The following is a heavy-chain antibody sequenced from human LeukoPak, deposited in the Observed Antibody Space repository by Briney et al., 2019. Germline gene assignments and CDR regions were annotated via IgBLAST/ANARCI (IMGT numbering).Heavy chain of an antibody. Sequence: SETLSLTCTVSGGSISSYYWNWIRQPPGKGLEWIGYIHYSGSTNYKPSLKSRVTISVDTPKNQFSLKLSSVTAADTAVYYCARRTGYYDGFDYWGQGTLVTVSS. V-gene: IGHV4-59*01. J-gene: IGHJ4*02. D-gene: IGHD3/OR15-3a*01. CDR3: ARRTGYYDGFDY. CDR2: IHYSGST. CDR1: GGSISSYY.